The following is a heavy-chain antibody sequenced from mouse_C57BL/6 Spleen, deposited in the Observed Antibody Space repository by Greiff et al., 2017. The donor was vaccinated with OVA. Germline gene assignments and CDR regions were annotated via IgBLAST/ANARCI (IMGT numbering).Heavy chain of an antibody. Sequence: EVKLMESEGGLVQPGSSMKLSCTASGFTFSDYYMAWVRQVPEKGLEWVANINYDGSSTYYLDSLKSRFIISRDNAKNILYLQMSSLKSEDTATYYCARVANWAFDYWGQGTTLTVSS. D-gene: IGHD4-1*01. V-gene: IGHV5-16*01. CDR1: GFTFSDYY. CDR3: ARVANWAFDY. CDR2: INYDGSST. J-gene: IGHJ2*01.